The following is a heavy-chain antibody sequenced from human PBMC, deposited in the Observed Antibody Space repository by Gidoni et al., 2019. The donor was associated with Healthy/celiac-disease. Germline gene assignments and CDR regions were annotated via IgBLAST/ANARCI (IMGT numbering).Heavy chain of an antibody. V-gene: IGHV3-23*01. Sequence: EVQLLESGGGLVQPGGSLRLSCAASGFPFSSYAMSWVRQAPGKGLEWVSASSGSGGSTYYADSVKGRFTISRDNSKNTLYLQMNSLRAEDTAVYYCAKDDYDSSGYYPDYWGQGTLVTVSS. J-gene: IGHJ4*02. D-gene: IGHD3-22*01. CDR1: GFPFSSYA. CDR3: AKDDYDSSGYYPDY. CDR2: SSGSGGST.